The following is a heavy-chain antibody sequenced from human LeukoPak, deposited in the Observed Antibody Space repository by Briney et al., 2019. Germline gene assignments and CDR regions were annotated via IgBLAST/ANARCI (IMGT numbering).Heavy chain of an antibody. CDR3: ARGASGYSYG. V-gene: IGHV4-59*01. CDR2: IYYSGST. CDR1: GGSISSYS. D-gene: IGHD5-18*01. J-gene: IGHJ4*02. Sequence: SETLSLTCTVSGGSISSYSRSWIRQPPGKGLEWIGYIYYSGSTNYNPSLKNRVTISIDTSKHQFSLNLSCMTAADPAVYYCARGASGYSYGWGEGTLVTVSS.